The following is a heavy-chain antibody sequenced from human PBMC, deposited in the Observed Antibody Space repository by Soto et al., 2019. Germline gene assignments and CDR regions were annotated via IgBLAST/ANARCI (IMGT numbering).Heavy chain of an antibody. CDR3: ARLGFRAMVNLPPYYFDY. Sequence: GESMKISCKGSGYRFTSYWIGRVRQMPGKGLEWMGIIYPGDSDTRYSPSFQGQVTISADKSISTAYLQWSSLKASDTAMYYCARLGFRAMVNLPPYYFDYWGQGTLVTVSS. CDR2: IYPGDSDT. CDR1: GYRFTSYW. V-gene: IGHV5-51*01. D-gene: IGHD5-18*01. J-gene: IGHJ4*02.